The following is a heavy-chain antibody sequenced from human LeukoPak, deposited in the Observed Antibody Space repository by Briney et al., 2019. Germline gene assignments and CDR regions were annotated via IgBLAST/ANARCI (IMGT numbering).Heavy chain of an antibody. D-gene: IGHD5-12*01. Sequence: SETLSLTCTVSGGSISSHYWSWIRQPPGKGLEWIGYIYYSGSTNYNPSLKSRVTISVDTSKNQFSLKLSSVTAADTAVYYCARVSGYDWESFYDYWGQGTLVTVSS. V-gene: IGHV4-59*11. CDR1: GGSISSHY. CDR2: IYYSGST. CDR3: ARVSGYDWESFYDY. J-gene: IGHJ4*02.